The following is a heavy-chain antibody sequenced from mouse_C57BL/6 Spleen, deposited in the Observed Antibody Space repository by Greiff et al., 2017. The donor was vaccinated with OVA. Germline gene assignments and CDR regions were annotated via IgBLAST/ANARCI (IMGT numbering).Heavy chain of an antibody. Sequence: QVQLKQSGPGLVAPSQSLSITCTVSGFSLTSYGVHWVRQPPGKGLEWLVVIWSDGSTTYNSALKSRLSISKDNSKSQVFLKMNSLQTDDTAMYYCARRQSGSHAMDYWGQGTSVTVSS. J-gene: IGHJ4*01. CDR3: ARRQSGSHAMDY. V-gene: IGHV2-6*03. D-gene: IGHD1-1*01. CDR2: IWSDGST. CDR1: GFSLTSYG.